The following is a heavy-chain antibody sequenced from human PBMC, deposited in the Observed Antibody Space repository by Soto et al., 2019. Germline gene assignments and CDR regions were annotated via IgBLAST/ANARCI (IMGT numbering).Heavy chain of an antibody. V-gene: IGHV3-23*01. Sequence: DVQLLESGGALGQPGGSLRLSCAASGFTFTSYAMSWVRQAPGKGLEWVSTLSGGNTYYADSVKGRFTISRDNSENTPYLQMTSLRVEDMAIYYCAKGPHSSAWHYFVYWGQGTLITVSS. D-gene: IGHD6-19*01. CDR1: GFTFTSYA. CDR3: AKGPHSSAWHYFVY. J-gene: IGHJ4*02. CDR2: LSGGNT.